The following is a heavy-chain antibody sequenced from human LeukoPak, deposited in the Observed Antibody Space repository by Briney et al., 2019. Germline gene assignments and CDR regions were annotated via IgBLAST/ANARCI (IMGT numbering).Heavy chain of an antibody. V-gene: IGHV4-31*03. CDR3: ARGQYDSSGYYYDDY. CDR1: GGSISSGGYY. J-gene: IGHJ4*02. D-gene: IGHD3-22*01. Sequence: SQTLSLTCTVSGGSISSGGYYWSWIRQHPGKGLEWIGYIYYSGSTYYNPSLNSRVNISVDTSKNQFSLKLSSVTAADTAVYVCARGQYDSSGYYYDDYWGQGTLVTVSS. CDR2: IYYSGST.